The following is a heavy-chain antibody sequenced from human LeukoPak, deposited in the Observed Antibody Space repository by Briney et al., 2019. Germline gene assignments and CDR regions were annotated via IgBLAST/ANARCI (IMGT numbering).Heavy chain of an antibody. D-gene: IGHD2-2*01. Sequence: GGSLRLSCSASGFTFSTYGMHWVRQAPGKGLEFVSAMSNNGGSTSCADSVKGRFTISRDNSKNTLYLQMSSLRAEDTAVYYCVKDTNSGYYYYGMDVWGQGTTVTVSS. CDR3: VKDTNSGYYYYGMDV. CDR2: MSNNGGST. V-gene: IGHV3-64D*09. CDR1: GFTFSTYG. J-gene: IGHJ6*02.